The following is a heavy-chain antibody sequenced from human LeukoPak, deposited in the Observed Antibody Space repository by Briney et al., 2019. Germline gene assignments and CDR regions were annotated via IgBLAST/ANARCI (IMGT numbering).Heavy chain of an antibody. CDR3: ARVAGAGFDY. J-gene: IGHJ4*02. V-gene: IGHV3-7*01. Sequence: PGGSLRLSCAASGFTFSNYWMSWVRQAPGKGLEWVANIKHDGSETYYADSVKGRFTISRDNAKNSLFLQVNTLRAEDTAVYYCARVAGAGFDYWGQGTLVTVSS. CDR1: GFTFSNYW. D-gene: IGHD6-19*01. CDR2: IKHDGSET.